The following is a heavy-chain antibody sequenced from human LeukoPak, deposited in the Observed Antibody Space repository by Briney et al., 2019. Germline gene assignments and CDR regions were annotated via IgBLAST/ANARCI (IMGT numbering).Heavy chain of an antibody. CDR3: AKVAYYEILKSWFDY. J-gene: IGHJ4*02. CDR2: ISGSGGST. V-gene: IGHV3-23*01. Sequence: PGGSLRLSCAASGFTFSSYGMSWVRQAPGKGLEWVSAISGSGGSTYYADSVKGRFTISRDNSKNTLYLQMNSLRAEDTAVYYCAKVAYYEILKSWFDYWGQGTLVTVSS. D-gene: IGHD3-9*01. CDR1: GFTFSSYG.